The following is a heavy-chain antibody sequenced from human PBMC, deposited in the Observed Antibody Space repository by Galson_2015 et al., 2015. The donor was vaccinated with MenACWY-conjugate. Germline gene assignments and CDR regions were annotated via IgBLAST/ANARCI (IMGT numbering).Heavy chain of an antibody. J-gene: IGHJ4*02. CDR1: GYY. D-gene: IGHD2/OR15-2a*01. Sequence: GYYWSWIRQPPGKGLEWIGLIYDSGTTKYNPSLKGRVTISLDTSKNQVSLKLSSVTAADTAVYYCAREFSYWGQGTLVTVSS. CDR3: AREFSY. CDR2: IYDSGTT. V-gene: IGHV4-61*08.